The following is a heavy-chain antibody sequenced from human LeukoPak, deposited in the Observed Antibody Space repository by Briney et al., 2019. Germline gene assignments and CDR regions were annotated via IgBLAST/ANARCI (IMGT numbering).Heavy chain of an antibody. V-gene: IGHV3-64D*06. D-gene: IGHD2-2*01. CDR2: ISSAGGST. CDR1: GFTFSNYA. CDR3: VKDQHCSTISIATRAGFAP. Sequence: GGSLRLSCSASGFTFSNYAMHWVRQAPGKGVEFVSGISSAGGSTNYPDSVKGRFSISRDSSNNTLYLQITSLRSYETAAYYCVKDQHCSTISIATRAGFAPWGEGTSVTVSS. J-gene: IGHJ5*02.